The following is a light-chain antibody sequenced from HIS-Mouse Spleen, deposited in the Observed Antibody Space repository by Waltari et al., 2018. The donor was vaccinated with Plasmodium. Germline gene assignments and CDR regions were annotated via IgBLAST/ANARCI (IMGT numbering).Light chain of an antibody. V-gene: IGKV1-5*03. CDR1: QSISSW. J-gene: IGKJ1*01. CDR3: QQYNSYST. Sequence: DIQMTQSPSTLSASVGVRVTITCRASQSISSWLAWYQQKTGKAPKLRIYKASSLESGVPSRFSGSGSGTEFTLTISSLQPDDFATYYCQQYNSYSTFGQGTKVEIK. CDR2: KAS.